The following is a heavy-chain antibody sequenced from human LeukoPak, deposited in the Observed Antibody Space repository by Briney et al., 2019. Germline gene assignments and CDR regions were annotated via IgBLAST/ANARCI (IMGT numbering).Heavy chain of an antibody. V-gene: IGHV1-69*04. CDR2: IIPILGIA. J-gene: IGHJ4*02. CDR3: ARISMGATKGVDY. Sequence: GASVKVSCKASGGTFGSYAISWVRQAPGQGLEWMGRIIPILGIANYAQKFQGRVTITADKSTSTAYMELSSLRSEDTAVYYCARISMGATKGVDYWGQGTLVTVSS. CDR1: GGTFGSYA. D-gene: IGHD1-26*01.